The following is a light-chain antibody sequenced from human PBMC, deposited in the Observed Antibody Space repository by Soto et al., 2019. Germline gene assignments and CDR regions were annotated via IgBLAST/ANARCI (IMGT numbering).Light chain of an antibody. CDR3: LQYKNSPIT. CDR1: QTISSW. V-gene: IGKV1-5*01. J-gene: IGKJ1*01. CDR2: AAS. Sequence: DTQMTQSPSTLSASVGYRFTITCRSSQTISSWLAWYQQKPGKAPKRLIFAASSLQSGVPSRFSGSGSGTDFTLTISSLQPEDFATYYCLQYKNSPITFGQGTKVDIK.